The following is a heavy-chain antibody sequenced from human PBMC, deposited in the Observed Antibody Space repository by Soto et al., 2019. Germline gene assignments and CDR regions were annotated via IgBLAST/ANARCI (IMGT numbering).Heavy chain of an antibody. CDR2: IRDSDSGGST. Sequence: VGSLRLSCAASGFTFSNSAMTWVRQAPAKGLEWVSTIRDSDSGGSTFYADSVKGRFTISRDDSKNTLYLQMSSLRAEDTAMYYCAKVRVGIDVDFDYWGQGALVTVSS. CDR1: GFTFSNSA. CDR3: AKVRVGIDVDFDY. D-gene: IGHD2-21*01. J-gene: IGHJ4*02. V-gene: IGHV3-23*01.